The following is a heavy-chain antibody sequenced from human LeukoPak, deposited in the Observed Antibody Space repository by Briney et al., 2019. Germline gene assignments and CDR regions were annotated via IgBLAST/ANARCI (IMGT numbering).Heavy chain of an antibody. V-gene: IGHV3-30*04. D-gene: IGHD3-9*01. J-gene: IGHJ4*02. CDR2: ISYDGINR. CDR3: AKVLRYFDWLSPFDY. Sequence: PGGSLRLSCAASGFTFSSYAMYWVRQTPGKGLEWVALISYDGINRYYADSVKGRFTISRDNSKNTLYLQMNSLRAEDTAVYYCAKVLRYFDWLSPFDYWGQGTLVTVSS. CDR1: GFTFSSYA.